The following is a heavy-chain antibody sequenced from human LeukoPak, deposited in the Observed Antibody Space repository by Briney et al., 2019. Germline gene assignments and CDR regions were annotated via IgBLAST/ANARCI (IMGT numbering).Heavy chain of an antibody. CDR1: GYTLTKLF. V-gene: IGHV1-24*01. D-gene: IGHD2/OR15-2a*01. Sequence: ASVKVSCKVSGYTLTKLFMHWVRQAPGKGLEWMGGFDPEDGETMYAQKFQGRVTMTEDTSTDTAYMELSSLRSEDTAVYYCATPYDFPRYGMDVWGQGTTVTVSS. CDR3: ATPYDFPRYGMDV. CDR2: FDPEDGET. J-gene: IGHJ6*02.